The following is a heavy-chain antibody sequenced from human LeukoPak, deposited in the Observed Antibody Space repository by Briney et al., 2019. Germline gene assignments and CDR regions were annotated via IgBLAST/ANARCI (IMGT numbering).Heavy chain of an antibody. Sequence: ASVKVSCKASGYTFTGYYMQWVRQAPGQGLEWMGWINPNSGGTNYAQKFQGRVTMTRDTSISTAYMELSRLRSDDTAVYYCARAYGSGSYYNYVNFDYWGQGTLVTVSS. J-gene: IGHJ4*02. CDR1: GYTFTGYY. CDR2: INPNSGGT. CDR3: ARAYGSGSYYNYVNFDY. D-gene: IGHD3-10*01. V-gene: IGHV1-2*02.